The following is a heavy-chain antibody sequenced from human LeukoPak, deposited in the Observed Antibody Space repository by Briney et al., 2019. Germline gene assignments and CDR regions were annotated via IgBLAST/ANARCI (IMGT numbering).Heavy chain of an antibody. CDR1: GYTFTSYA. D-gene: IGHD2-15*01. Sequence: ASVTVSCKASGYTFTSYAMHWVRQAPGQRLEWMGWINAGNGNTKYSQKFQGRVTITRDTSASTAYMELSSLRSEDTAVYYCARNKDCSGGSCYPGKGMDVWGKGTTVTVSS. CDR2: INAGNGNT. J-gene: IGHJ6*04. V-gene: IGHV1-3*01. CDR3: ARNKDCSGGSCYPGKGMDV.